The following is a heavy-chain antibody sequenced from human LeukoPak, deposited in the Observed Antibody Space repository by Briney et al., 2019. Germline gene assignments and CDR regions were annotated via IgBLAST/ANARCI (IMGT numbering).Heavy chain of an antibody. J-gene: IGHJ5*02. V-gene: IGHV4-39*01. CDR2: IYYSGTT. Sequence: SETLSLTCTVSGGSISSNNYYWGWIRQPPGKGLEWIGTIYYSGTTYYSPSLKSRVTVSVDTSKNQFSLKLSSVTAADTAVYYCARHGRYSGNYSFDQWGQGTLVTVTS. D-gene: IGHD1-26*01. CDR1: GGSISSNNYY. CDR3: ARHGRYSGNYSFDQ.